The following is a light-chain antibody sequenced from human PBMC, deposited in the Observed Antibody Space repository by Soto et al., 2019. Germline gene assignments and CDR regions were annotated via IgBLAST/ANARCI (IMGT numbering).Light chain of an antibody. CDR3: CSYSPTDILGV. V-gene: IGLV2-14*01. J-gene: IGLJ1*01. CDR1: SSDVGAYPY. CDR2: EVA. Sequence: QSALTQPASASGSPGQSITISCTGTSSDVGAYPYVSWYQQRPGKAPKLMIYEVANRPSGVSNRFSGSKSGNTASLTISGLQADDEADYYCCSYSPTDILGVFGTGTKVTVL.